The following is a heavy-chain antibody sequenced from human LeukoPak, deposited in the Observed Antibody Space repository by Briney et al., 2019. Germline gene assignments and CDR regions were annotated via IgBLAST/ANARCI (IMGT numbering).Heavy chain of an antibody. Sequence: SETLSLTCAVSGGSISSSNWWSWVRQPPGKGLEWIGEIYHSGSTNYNPSLKSRVTISVDKSKNQFSLKLSPVTAADTAVYYCARDTILRWDAFDIWGQGTMVTVSS. CDR2: IYHSGST. CDR1: GGSISSSNW. CDR3: ARDTILRWDAFDI. V-gene: IGHV4-4*02. D-gene: IGHD4-23*01. J-gene: IGHJ3*02.